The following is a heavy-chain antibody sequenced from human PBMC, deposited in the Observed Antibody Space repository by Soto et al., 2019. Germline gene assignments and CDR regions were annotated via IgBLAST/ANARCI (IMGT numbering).Heavy chain of an antibody. CDR1: GGSISSYY. V-gene: IGHV4-59*08. CDR3: ARQGGFRSGYSLAFDI. Sequence: SETLSLTCTVSGGSISSYYWSWIRQPPGKGLEWIGYIYYSGSTNYNPSLKSRVTISVDTSKNQFSLKLSSVTAADTAVYYCARQGGFRSGYSLAFDIWGQGTMVTVSS. CDR2: IYYSGST. J-gene: IGHJ3*02. D-gene: IGHD3-3*01.